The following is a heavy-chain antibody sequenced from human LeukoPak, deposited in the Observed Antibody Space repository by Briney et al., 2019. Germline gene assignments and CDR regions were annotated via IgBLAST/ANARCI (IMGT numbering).Heavy chain of an antibody. D-gene: IGHD5-24*01. CDR3: AKVYRDGYNYEGDYYYYYGMDV. J-gene: IGHJ6*02. CDR2: ISGSGGST. Sequence: PGGSLRLSCAASGFTFSSYAMSWVRQAPGKGLEWVSAISGSGGSTYYADSVKGRFTISRDNSKNTLYLQMNSLRAEDTAVYYCAKVYRDGYNYEGDYYYYYGMDVWGQGTTVTVSS. CDR1: GFTFSSYA. V-gene: IGHV3-23*01.